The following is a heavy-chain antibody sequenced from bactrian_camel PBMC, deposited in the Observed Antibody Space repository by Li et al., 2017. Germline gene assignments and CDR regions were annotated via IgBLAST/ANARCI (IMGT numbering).Heavy chain of an antibody. V-gene: IGHV3S53*01. D-gene: IGHD3*01. CDR1: GSTLTDNC. CDR2: IDHDGTP. Sequence: VQLVESGGGSVQAGGSLRLSCALSGSTLTDNCMGWFRQAPGKQREWVAVIDHDGTPRYPDSTKGRFTISVNKTGDTVYLQMNNLKPEDTGTYLQVSG.